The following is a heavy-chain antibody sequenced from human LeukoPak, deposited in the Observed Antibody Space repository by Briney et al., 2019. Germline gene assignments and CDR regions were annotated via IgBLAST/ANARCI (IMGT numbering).Heavy chain of an antibody. V-gene: IGHV4-59*01. CDR2: IYYSGST. Sequence: SETLSLTCTVSGGSISSYYWSWIRQPPGKGLEWIGYIYYSGSTNYNPSLKSRVTISVDTSKNQFSLKLSSVTAADTAVYYCARIGAIQLWPAVDYWGQGTLVTVSS. CDR1: GGSISSYY. CDR3: ARIGAIQLWPAVDY. D-gene: IGHD5-18*01. J-gene: IGHJ4*02.